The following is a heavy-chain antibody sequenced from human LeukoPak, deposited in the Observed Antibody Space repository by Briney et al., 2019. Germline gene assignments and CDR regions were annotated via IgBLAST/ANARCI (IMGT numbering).Heavy chain of an antibody. CDR2: IYYSGST. J-gene: IGHJ6*03. V-gene: IGHV4-59*01. CDR1: GGSISSYY. CDR3: ARDLVGYGDYVKGQYYNYMDV. D-gene: IGHD4-17*01. Sequence: PSETLSLTCTVSGGSISSYYWSWIRQPPGKGLEWIGYIYYSGSTNYNPSLKSRVTISVDTSKNQFSLKLSSVTAADTAVYYCARDLVGYGDYVKGQYYNYMDVWGKGTTVTVSS.